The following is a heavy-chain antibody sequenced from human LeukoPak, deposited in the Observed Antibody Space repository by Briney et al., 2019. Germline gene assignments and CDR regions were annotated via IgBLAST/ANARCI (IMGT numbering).Heavy chain of an antibody. Sequence: ASMKVSCKASGYFFTGYYIHWVRQAPGQGLEWMGWINPNNGGTNSAQKFQDRVTMTRDTSIDTAYMDLSSLRSDDTAVYFCARAPRRASSWCDSWGQGTLVTVSS. CDR3: ARAPRRASSWCDS. J-gene: IGHJ5*01. D-gene: IGHD6-13*01. CDR1: GYFFTGYY. V-gene: IGHV1-2*02. CDR2: INPNNGGT.